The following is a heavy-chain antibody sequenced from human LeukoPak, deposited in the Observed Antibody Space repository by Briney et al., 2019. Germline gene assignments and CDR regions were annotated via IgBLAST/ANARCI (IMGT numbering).Heavy chain of an antibody. Sequence: GGSLRLSCAASGFTFSSYSMNWVRQAPGKGLGWVSTISGSGGSTYYADSVKGRFTISRDNSKNTLYLQMNSLRAEDTAVYYCARVSLSSGCLSNWGQGTLVTVSS. J-gene: IGHJ4*02. CDR2: ISGSGGST. D-gene: IGHD6-19*01. CDR3: ARVSLSSGCLSN. V-gene: IGHV3-23*01. CDR1: GFTFSSYS.